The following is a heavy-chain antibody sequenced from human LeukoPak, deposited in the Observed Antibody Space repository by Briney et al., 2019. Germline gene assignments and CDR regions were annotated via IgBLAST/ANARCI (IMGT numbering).Heavy chain of an antibody. D-gene: IGHD6-19*01. J-gene: IGHJ4*02. CDR1: GFTFSSYC. V-gene: IGHV3-74*01. Sequence: GGSLRLSCAASGFTFSSYCMHWVRQAPGKGLVWVSRINSDGSSTSSADYVKGRFTISRDNAKNTLYLQMNSLRAEDTDVYYCARVRLGVAGRYFDYWGQGTLVTVSS. CDR3: ARVRLGVAGRYFDY. CDR2: INSDGSST.